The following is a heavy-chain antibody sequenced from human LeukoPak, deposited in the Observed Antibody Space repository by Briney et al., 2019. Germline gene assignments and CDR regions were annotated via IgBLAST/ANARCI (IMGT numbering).Heavy chain of an antibody. J-gene: IGHJ4*02. CDR3: ATLGCTGGRCFDL. D-gene: IGHD2-8*02. V-gene: IGHV1-24*01. CDR2: FNPGDVET. Sequence: ASVKVSCKVSGLTLTKLSMHWVRQAPGKGLEWMGGFNPGDVETIYTQNFQGRVTMTKDTSTDTAYMELSSLSAEDTAVYYCATLGCTGGRCFDLWGQGTPVTVSS. CDR1: GLTLTKLS.